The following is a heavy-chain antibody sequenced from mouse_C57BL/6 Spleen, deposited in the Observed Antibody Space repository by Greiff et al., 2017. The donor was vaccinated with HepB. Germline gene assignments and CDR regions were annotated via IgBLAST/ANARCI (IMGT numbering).Heavy chain of an antibody. CDR2: IYPGSGST. D-gene: IGHD3-2*02. Sequence: QVQLQQPGAELVKPGASVKMSCKASGYTFTSYWITWVKQRLGQGLEWIGDIYPGSGSTNYNEKFKSKATLTVDTSSSTAYMQLSSLTSEDSAVYYCARGSSGYGYAMDYWGQGTSVTVSS. CDR1: GYTFTSYW. V-gene: IGHV1-55*01. J-gene: IGHJ4*01. CDR3: ARGSSGYGYAMDY.